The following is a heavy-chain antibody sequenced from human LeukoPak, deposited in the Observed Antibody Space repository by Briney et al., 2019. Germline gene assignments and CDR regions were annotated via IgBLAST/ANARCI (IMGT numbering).Heavy chain of an antibody. CDR3: ADQLLVLGEDY. V-gene: IGHV3-11*01. J-gene: IGHJ4*02. D-gene: IGHD2-2*01. Sequence: GGSLRLSCAASGFTFSDYYMSWIRQAPGKGLEWVSYISSSGSTIYYADSVKGRFTISRDNSKNTLYLQMNSLRAEDTAVYYCADQLLVLGEDYWGQGTLVTVSS. CDR2: ISSSGSTI. CDR1: GFTFSDYY.